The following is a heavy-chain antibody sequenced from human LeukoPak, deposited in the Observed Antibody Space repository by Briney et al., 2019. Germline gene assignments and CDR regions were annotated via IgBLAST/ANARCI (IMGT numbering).Heavy chain of an antibody. J-gene: IGHJ4*02. V-gene: IGHV3-23*01. CDR3: AKEGYYGGNHYYFDY. Sequence: GGSLRLSCAASGFTFSNYAMSWVRQAPGKGLEWVSAISGSGGSTYYADSVKGRFTISRDISKNTLYLQMNSLRAEDTAVYYCAKEGYYGGNHYYFDYWGQGTLVTVSS. CDR2: ISGSGGST. CDR1: GFTFSNYA. D-gene: IGHD4-23*01.